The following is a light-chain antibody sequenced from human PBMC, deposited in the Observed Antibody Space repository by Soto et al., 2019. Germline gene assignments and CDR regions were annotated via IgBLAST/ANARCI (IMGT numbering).Light chain of an antibody. CDR3: SSYTSSSPRV. V-gene: IGLV2-14*01. CDR1: SSDVGGYNY. CDR2: DVS. J-gene: IGLJ1*01. Sequence: QSVLTQPASVSGSPGQSITISCTGTSSDVGGYNYVSWYQQHPGKAPKLMIYDVSNRPSGVSNRFSGSKSGNTASLTISGLQAEDEADYYCSSYTSSSPRVFGTGTKLTVL.